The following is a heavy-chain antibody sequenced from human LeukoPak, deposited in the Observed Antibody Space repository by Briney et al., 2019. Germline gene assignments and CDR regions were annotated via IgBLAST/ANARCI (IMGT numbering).Heavy chain of an antibody. D-gene: IGHD6-19*01. J-gene: IGHJ1*01. Sequence: ASVKVSCKASGYTFTSYAMHWVRQAPGQRLEWMGWINAGNGNTKYSQKFQGRVTITRDTSASTAYMELSSLRSEDTAVYYCATVPYSSGWYEYFQHWGQGTLVTVSS. CDR1: GYTFTSYA. V-gene: IGHV1-3*01. CDR3: ATVPYSSGWYEYFQH. CDR2: INAGNGNT.